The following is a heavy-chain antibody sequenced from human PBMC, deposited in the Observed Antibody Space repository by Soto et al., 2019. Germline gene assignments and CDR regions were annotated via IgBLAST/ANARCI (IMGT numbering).Heavy chain of an antibody. CDR3: VRVLDSSWYADL. V-gene: IGHV4-61*03. D-gene: IGHD3-22*01. Sequence: QVQLQESGPGLVKPSETLSLTCSVSGGSVSNASFYCTWIRQAPGTGLEYIGYIFYTGVTNYNPSLSSRGTISLDTSKNHFSLKLNSMTSADTAVYYCVRVLDSSWYADLWGRGPLVTVSS. CDR2: IFYTGVT. J-gene: IGHJ2*01. CDR1: GGSVSNASFY.